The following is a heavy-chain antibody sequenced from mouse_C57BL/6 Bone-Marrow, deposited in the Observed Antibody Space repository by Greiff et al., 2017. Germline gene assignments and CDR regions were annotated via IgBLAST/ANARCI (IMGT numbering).Heavy chain of an antibody. J-gene: IGHJ1*03. CDR2: IYPGDGDT. CDR3: ARAPIYYYGSRYFDV. D-gene: IGHD1-1*01. V-gene: IGHV1-82*01. Sequence: QVQLQQSGPELVKPGASVKISCKASGYAFSSSWMNWVKQRPGKGLEWIGRIYPGDGDTNYNGKFKGKATLTADKSSRTAYMQLSSLTSEDSAVYFCARAPIYYYGSRYFDVWGTGTTVTVSS. CDR1: GYAFSSSW.